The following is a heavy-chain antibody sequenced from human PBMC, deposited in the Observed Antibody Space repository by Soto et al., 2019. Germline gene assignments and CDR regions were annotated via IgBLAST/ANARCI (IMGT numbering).Heavy chain of an antibody. CDR3: ASDRRGIAMVTNWFDR. J-gene: IGHJ5*02. CDR2: ISAYNGNT. Sequence: QVQLVQSGAEVKKPGASVKVSCKASGYTFTSYGTSWVRQAPGQGLQWMGWISAYNGNTNYAQKLQGRVTMTTDTCPRTAYMDLRSLRFDDTAVYYCASDRRGIAMVTNWFDRWGQGALGTVSS. D-gene: IGHD5-18*01. V-gene: IGHV1-18*01. CDR1: GYTFTSYG.